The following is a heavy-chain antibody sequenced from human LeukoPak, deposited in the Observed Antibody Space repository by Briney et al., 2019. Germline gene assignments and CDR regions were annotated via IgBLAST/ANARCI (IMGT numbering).Heavy chain of an antibody. V-gene: IGHV4-39*07. CDR1: GGSISSSSYY. CDR3: ARGSGGASLMWGY. Sequence: SETLSLTCTVSGGSISSSSYYWGWIRQPPGKGLEWIGSIFSSGNTYYNSSLKSRVTISVDTSKNHFSLKLSSVTAADTAVYYCARGSGGASLMWGYWGQGTLVTVSS. J-gene: IGHJ4*02. D-gene: IGHD3-16*01. CDR2: IFSSGNT.